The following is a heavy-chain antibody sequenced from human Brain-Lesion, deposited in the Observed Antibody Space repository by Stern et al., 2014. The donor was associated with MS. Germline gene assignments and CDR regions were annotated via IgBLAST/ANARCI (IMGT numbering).Heavy chain of an antibody. CDR2: AWHDGSTA. V-gene: IGHV3-33*01. J-gene: IGHJ4*02. D-gene: IGHD5-24*01. Sequence: QVQLLESGGGVVQPGTSLRLSCAASGFTFSSYGMHWVRQAPGKGLEWGALAWHDGSTASYTNHVKDRFTISRDNSKNTLSLEMNSLTAEDTAVYYCARGHIPYAYNYLFDYWGQGTLVTVSS. CDR1: GFTFSSYG. CDR3: ARGHIPYAYNYLFDY.